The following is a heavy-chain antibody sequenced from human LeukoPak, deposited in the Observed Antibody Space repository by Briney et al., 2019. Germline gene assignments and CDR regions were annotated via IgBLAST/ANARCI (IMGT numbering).Heavy chain of an antibody. CDR1: GFTFSSHG. CDR2: IRYDGSNQ. J-gene: IGHJ4*02. CDR3: AKWDYDDRSGNNIDQ. Sequence: PGGSLRLSCAASGFTFSSHGMHWVRQAPGKGLEWLAFIRYDGSNQYFADSVKGRFTISRDNSKNTLYLQMNSLRAEDTAVYYCAKWDYDDRSGNNIDQWGQGTLVTVSS. V-gene: IGHV3-30*02. D-gene: IGHD3-22*01.